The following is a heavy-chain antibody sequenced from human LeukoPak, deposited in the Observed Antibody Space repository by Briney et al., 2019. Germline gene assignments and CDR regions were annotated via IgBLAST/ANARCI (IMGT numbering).Heavy chain of an antibody. Sequence: GGSLRLSCAASGFTFSSNWMHWVRQAPGKGLVWVSRINEDGSTTNYADSVKGRSTIFRDNAKNTLYLQMNSLRAEDTAVYYCVRDLGGRSGHWGQGTLITVSS. CDR2: INEDGSTT. J-gene: IGHJ4*02. CDR3: VRDLGGRSGH. CDR1: GFTFSSNW. V-gene: IGHV3-74*01. D-gene: IGHD1-26*01.